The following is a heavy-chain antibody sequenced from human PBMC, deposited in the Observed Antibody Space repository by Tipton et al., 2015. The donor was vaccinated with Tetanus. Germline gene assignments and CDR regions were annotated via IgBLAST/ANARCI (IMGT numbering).Heavy chain of an antibody. CDR3: ARPSTTVTPRAFDV. CDR1: GDSISSGGHY. D-gene: IGHD4-17*01. V-gene: IGHV4-31*03. Sequence: TLSLTCSVSGDSISSGGHYWGWIRQHPGKGLEWIGNIHYSGSTFYNPSLKSRVTISVDTSKNQFSLKLNSVTAADTAVYYCARPSTTVTPRAFDVWGQGTMVAVSS. CDR2: IHYSGST. J-gene: IGHJ3*01.